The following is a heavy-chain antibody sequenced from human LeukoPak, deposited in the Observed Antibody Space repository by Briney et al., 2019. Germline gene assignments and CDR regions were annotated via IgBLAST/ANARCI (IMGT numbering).Heavy chain of an antibody. CDR1: GGSISSYY. CDR2: IYYSGST. V-gene: IGHV4-59*01. J-gene: IGHJ6*02. D-gene: IGHD4-17*01. CDR3: ARGIGERYGVYYYYGMDV. Sequence: SETLSLTCTVSGGSISSYYWSWIRQPPGKGLEWIGYIYYSGSTNYNPSLKSRVTISVDTSKNQFSLKLSSVTAADTAVYYCARGIGERYGVYYYYGMDVWGQGTTVTVSS.